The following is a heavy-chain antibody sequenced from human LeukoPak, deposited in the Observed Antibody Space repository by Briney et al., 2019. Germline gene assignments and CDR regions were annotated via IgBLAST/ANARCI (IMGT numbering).Heavy chain of an antibody. CDR1: SFTFNSYA. D-gene: IGHD5-12*01. V-gene: IGHV3-23*01. J-gene: IGHJ4*02. Sequence: PGGSLSLSCAASSFTFNSYAMSRARQAPGKGLEWVSVIGGSNGITFYVGSVKGRFTISRDNSKDTLYLQMNSLRAEDTAVYYCARNENSGWGYFDYWGQGTLVTVSS. CDR2: IGGSNGIT. CDR3: ARNENSGWGYFDY.